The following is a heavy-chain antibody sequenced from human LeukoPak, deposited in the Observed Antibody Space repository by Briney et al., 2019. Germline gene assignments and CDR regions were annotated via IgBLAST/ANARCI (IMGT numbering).Heavy chain of an antibody. V-gene: IGHV3-30*18. J-gene: IGHJ5*02. CDR3: AKDRYSTHNWFDP. CDR2: ISYDGSNK. CDR1: GFTFSSYG. Sequence: PGGSLRLSCAASGFTFSSYGMHWVRQAPGKGLEWVAIISYDGSNKYYADSVKGRFTISRDNSENTLYLQMNSLRAEDTAVYYCAKDRYSTHNWFDPWGQGTLVTVSS. D-gene: IGHD5-12*01.